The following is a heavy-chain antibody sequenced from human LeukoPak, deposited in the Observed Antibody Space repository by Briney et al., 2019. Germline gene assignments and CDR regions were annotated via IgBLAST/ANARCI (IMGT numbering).Heavy chain of an antibody. CDR1: GFTFSSYA. J-gene: IGHJ4*02. CDR3: ARDGYSGSYFDY. CDR2: ISYDGSNR. D-gene: IGHD5-12*01. Sequence: GRSLRLSCAASGFTFSSYAMHWVRQAPGKGLEWVAVISYDGSNRYYADSVKGRFTISRDNSKNTLYLQMNSLRAEDTAVYYCARDGYSGSYFDYWGQGTLVTVSS. V-gene: IGHV3-30-3*01.